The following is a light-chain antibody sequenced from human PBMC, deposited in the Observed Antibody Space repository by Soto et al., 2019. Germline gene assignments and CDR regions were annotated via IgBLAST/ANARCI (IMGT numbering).Light chain of an antibody. V-gene: IGKV1-5*03. J-gene: IGKJ1*01. CDR2: KAS. CDR1: ESISSW. Sequence: DIHMTQSPSTLSASVGDRVIITCRASESISSWLAWYQQKPGKAPKLLIYKASSLESGVPSRFSGSGSGTEFTLTISSLQPEDFATYYCQQHNSYPRTFGQGTKVDIK. CDR3: QQHNSYPRT.